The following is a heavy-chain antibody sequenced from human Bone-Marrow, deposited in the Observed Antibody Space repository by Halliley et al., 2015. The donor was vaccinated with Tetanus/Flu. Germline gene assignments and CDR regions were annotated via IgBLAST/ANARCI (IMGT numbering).Heavy chain of an antibody. V-gene: IGHV4-30-4*01. CDR3: VKSHVTATGTLDH. Sequence: TLSLTCSVTGGSISSGNYYWSWIRQYPGKGLEWIGYIYDSGAHYDPSLKSRLSMSMDTSRNRISLKLNSVTAADTAVYFCVKSHVTATGTLDHWGQGTLVTVSS. D-gene: IGHD1-1*01. CDR1: GGSISSGNYY. J-gene: IGHJ4*02. CDR2: IYDSGA.